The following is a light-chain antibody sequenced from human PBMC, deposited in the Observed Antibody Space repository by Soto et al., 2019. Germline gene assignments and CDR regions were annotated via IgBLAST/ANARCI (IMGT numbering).Light chain of an antibody. J-gene: IGLJ2*01. V-gene: IGLV1-40*01. CDR2: ANT. Sequence: QSVLRQPPSVSGAPGQRVTISCTGGSSNIGAGYDVHWYQQLPGTAPKLLIYANTNRPSGVPDRFSGSKSGTSASLAIAGLQAEDEADYYCQSFDSSLSGSGVFGGGTKLTVL. CDR1: SSNIGAGYD. CDR3: QSFDSSLSGSGV.